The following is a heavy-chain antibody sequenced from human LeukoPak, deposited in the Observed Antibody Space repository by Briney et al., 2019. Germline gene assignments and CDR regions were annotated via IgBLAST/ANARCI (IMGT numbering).Heavy chain of an antibody. D-gene: IGHD2-15*01. J-gene: IGHJ6*03. V-gene: IGHV3-33*01. Sequence: PGRSLRPSCAASGFTFSSYSMHWVRQAPGKGLEWLAVIWYDGSSQYYADSVRGRFTISRDNSNNTLYLQMNSLGAEDTAVYYCATDYCSGGSCNSYTYYYYMDDWGKGTTVTVSS. CDR1: GFTFSSYS. CDR2: IWYDGSSQ. CDR3: ATDYCSGGSCNSYTYYYYMDD.